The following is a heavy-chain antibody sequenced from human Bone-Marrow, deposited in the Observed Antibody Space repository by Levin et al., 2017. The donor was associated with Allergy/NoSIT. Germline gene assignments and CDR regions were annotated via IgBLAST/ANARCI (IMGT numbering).Heavy chain of an antibody. Sequence: SSETLSLTCTVSGGSINDYYWSWIRQPPGKGLEWIGYIFYSGSTNYNPSLKSRLTISVDMSKRHFSLKLSSVTAADTAVYYCARVTMGWFDPWGQGTLVTVSS. V-gene: IGHV4-59*01. J-gene: IGHJ5*02. CDR3: ARVTMGWFDP. D-gene: IGHD3-3*01. CDR2: IFYSGST. CDR1: GGSINDYY.